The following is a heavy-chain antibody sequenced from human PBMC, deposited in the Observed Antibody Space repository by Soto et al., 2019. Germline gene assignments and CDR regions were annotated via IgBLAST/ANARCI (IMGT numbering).Heavy chain of an antibody. Sequence: QVQLVQSGAEVKKPGSSVKFSCKASGGTFSSYAISWVRQAPGQGLEWMGGIIPIFGTANYAQKFQSRVTITADESTGTAYMGLSSLRSEATVVYYCARDQDYAILIGYYHHYYGMDVWGQGTKVTVSS. V-gene: IGHV1-69*01. D-gene: IGHD3-9*01. J-gene: IGHJ6*02. CDR1: GGTFSSYA. CDR2: IIPIFGTA. CDR3: ARDQDYAILIGYYHHYYGMDV.